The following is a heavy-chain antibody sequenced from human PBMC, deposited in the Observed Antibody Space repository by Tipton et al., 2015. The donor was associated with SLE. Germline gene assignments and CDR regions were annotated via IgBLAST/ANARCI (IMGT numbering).Heavy chain of an antibody. Sequence: TLSLTCTVSGGSISSGSYYWSWIRQPAGKGLEWIGRIYTSGSTNYSPSLKSRVTISVDTSKNQFSLKLTSVTAADTAVYYCALQYDSSGYYWFWGQGTLVTVSS. V-gene: IGHV4-61*02. CDR3: ALQYDSSGYYWF. D-gene: IGHD3-22*01. CDR1: GGSISSGSYY. CDR2: IYTSGST. J-gene: IGHJ4*02.